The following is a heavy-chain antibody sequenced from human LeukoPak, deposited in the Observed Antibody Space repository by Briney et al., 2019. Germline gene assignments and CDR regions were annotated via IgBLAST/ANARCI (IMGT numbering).Heavy chain of an antibody. CDR1: GFTFSSYG. CDR3: ARVSPLYAGGEDAFDF. D-gene: IGHD2-8*02. V-gene: IGHV3-30*03. J-gene: IGHJ3*01. Sequence: RGSLRLSCAASGFTFSSYGMHWVRQAPGKVLEWVAVISYDGSNKYYADSVKGRFTISRDNAKNSLYLQMNGLRAEDTAVYYCARVSPLYAGGEDAFDFWGQGTLVTVSS. CDR2: ISYDGSNK.